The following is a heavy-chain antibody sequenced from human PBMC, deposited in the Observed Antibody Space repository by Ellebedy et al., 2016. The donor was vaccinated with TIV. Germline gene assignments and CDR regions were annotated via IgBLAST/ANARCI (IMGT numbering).Heavy chain of an antibody. CDR2: INTYNGNT. D-gene: IGHD2/OR15-2a*01. CDR1: AYTFTSYG. Sequence: AASVKVSCKASAYTFTSYGISWVRQAPGQGLEWMGWINTYNGNTKYAQKFQGRLTMTTDTSTSTAYMELRSLSSDDTAFYYCTRDGRKKLINHYYYGMDVWGQGTTVAVSS. V-gene: IGHV1-18*01. CDR3: TRDGRKKLINHYYYGMDV. J-gene: IGHJ6*02.